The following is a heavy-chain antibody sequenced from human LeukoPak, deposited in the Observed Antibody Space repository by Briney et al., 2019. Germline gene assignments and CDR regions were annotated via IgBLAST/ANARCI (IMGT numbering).Heavy chain of an antibody. V-gene: IGHV3-9*01. Sequence: GRSLRLSCAASGFTFDDYAMHWVRQAPGKGLEWVSGISWNSDSIGYADSVKGRFTISRDNAKNSLYLQMNSLRAEDTALYYCAKAGDSGSYYFDYWGQGTLVTVSS. CDR3: AKAGDSGSYYFDY. CDR1: GFTFDDYA. CDR2: ISWNSDSI. J-gene: IGHJ4*02. D-gene: IGHD1-26*01.